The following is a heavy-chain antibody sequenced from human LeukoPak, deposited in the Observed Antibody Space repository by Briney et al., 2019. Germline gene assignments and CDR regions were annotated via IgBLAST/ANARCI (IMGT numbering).Heavy chain of an antibody. D-gene: IGHD3-3*01. CDR1: GFTFSRHG. J-gene: IGHJ4*02. CDR2: ISNDGSRK. CDR3: ARDRAWNYFDY. V-gene: IGHV3-30*03. Sequence: GGSLRLSCAPSGFTFSRHGMHWVRQAPGKGLEWVAIISNDGSRKYYAHSVEGRFTISRDNSKNTLYLQMDSLRAEDTAVYYCARDRAWNYFDYWGQGTLVTVST.